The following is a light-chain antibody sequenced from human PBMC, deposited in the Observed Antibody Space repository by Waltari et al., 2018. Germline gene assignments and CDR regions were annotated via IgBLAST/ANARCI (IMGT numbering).Light chain of an antibody. J-gene: IGLJ2*01. V-gene: IGLV1-47*02. CDR2: TDD. CDR1: SSNIGSHY. CDR3: AAWDDSPSGHVV. Sequence: SVLTQPPSASGAPGPRVTISCSGHSSNIGSHYVYWYQQLPGTAPKLLIYTDDQRAAGVPDRVSASKSGTSASLAISGLRSEDEADYYCAAWDDSPSGHVVFGGGTKLTVL.